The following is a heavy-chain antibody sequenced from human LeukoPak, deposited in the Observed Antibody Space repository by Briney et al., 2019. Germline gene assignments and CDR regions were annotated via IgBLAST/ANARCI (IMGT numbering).Heavy chain of an antibody. J-gene: IGHJ4*02. D-gene: IGHD6-19*01. Sequence: SETLSLTCAVYGGSFSGYYWSWIRQPPGKGLEWIGEINHSGSTYYNPSLKSRVTISVDTSKNQFSLKLSSVTAADTAVYYCARVSQWLPRGGDYWGQGTLVTVSS. CDR1: GGSFSGYY. CDR2: INHSGST. CDR3: ARVSQWLPRGGDY. V-gene: IGHV4-34*01.